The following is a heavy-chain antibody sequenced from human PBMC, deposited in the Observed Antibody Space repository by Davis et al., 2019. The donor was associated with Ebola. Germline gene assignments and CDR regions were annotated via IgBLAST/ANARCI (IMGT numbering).Heavy chain of an antibody. D-gene: IGHD6-13*01. CDR3: ASGRGIADY. J-gene: IGHJ4*02. V-gene: IGHV7-4-1*02. Sequence: ASAQVSCKASAYTFTSHAMNCVRQAPAQGLEWMGWINTNTGPPTYAQDFTGRYVFSLATSVSTAYLQISSLKDEDAAVYYYASGRGIADYRGQGTLVTVSS. CDR1: AYTFTSHA. CDR2: INTNTGPP.